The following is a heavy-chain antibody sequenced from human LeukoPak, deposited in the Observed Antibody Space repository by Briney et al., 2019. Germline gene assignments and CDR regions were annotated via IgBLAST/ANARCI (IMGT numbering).Heavy chain of an antibody. V-gene: IGHV3-53*01. CDR1: GFTFSNYD. CDR3: ARGGYSYGPGYYFDY. J-gene: IGHJ4*02. CDR2: IYSGGST. Sequence: GGSLRLSCAASGFTFSNYDIHWVRQAPGKGLEWVSVIYSGGSTYYADSVKGRFTISRDNSKNTLYLQMNSLRAEDTAVYYCARGGYSYGPGYYFDYWGQGTLVTVSS. D-gene: IGHD5-18*01.